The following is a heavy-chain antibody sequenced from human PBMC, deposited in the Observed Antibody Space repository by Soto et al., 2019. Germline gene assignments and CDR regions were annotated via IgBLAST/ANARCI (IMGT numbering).Heavy chain of an antibody. CDR1: GFTFSSYA. Sequence: SLTLSCAASGFTFSSYAMHWVGQAPGKGLEWVAVISYDGSNKYYADSVKGRFTISRDNSKNTLYLQMNSLRAEDTAVYYCARVGSTSFYYYYGMDVWGQGTTVTVSS. V-gene: IGHV3-30-3*01. D-gene: IGHD2-2*01. CDR3: ARVGSTSFYYYYGMDV. CDR2: ISYDGSNK. J-gene: IGHJ6*02.